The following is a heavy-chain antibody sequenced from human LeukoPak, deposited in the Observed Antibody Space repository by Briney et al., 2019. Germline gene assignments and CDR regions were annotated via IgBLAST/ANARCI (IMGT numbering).Heavy chain of an antibody. J-gene: IGHJ4*02. V-gene: IGHV3-74*01. CDR1: GFTFSSYW. D-gene: IGHD3-22*01. CDR3: ARTAYYDGSGYYVPYFDY. CDR2: INSDGSST. Sequence: PGGSLRLSCAASGFTFSSYWMHWVRHAPGKGLVWVSRINSDGSSTSYADSVKGRFTISGDNAKNTLYLQMNSLRAEDTAVYYCARTAYYDGSGYYVPYFDYWGQGTLVTVSS.